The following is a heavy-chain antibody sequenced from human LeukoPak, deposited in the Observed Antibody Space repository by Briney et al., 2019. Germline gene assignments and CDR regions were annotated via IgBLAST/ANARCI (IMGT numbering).Heavy chain of an antibody. CDR2: IIPIFGTA. V-gene: IGHV1-69*13. CDR3: ARGPPGLATISNAFDI. CDR1: GGTFSSYA. D-gene: IGHD5-24*01. Sequence: ASVKVSCKASGGTFSSYAISWVRQAPGQGLEWMGGIIPIFGTANYAQKFQGRVTITADESTSTTYMELSSLRSEDTAVYYCARGPPGLATISNAFDIWGQGTMVTVSS. J-gene: IGHJ3*02.